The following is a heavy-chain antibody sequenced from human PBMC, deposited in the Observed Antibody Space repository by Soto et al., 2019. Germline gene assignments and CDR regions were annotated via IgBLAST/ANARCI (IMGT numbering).Heavy chain of an antibody. Sequence: SETLSLTCAVYGGSFSGYYWSWIRQPPGKGLEWIGEINHSGSTNYNPSLKSRVTISVDTSKNQFSLKLSSVTAADTAVYYCAREYYYDSSGYYWYFDLWGRGTLVTVSS. J-gene: IGHJ2*01. CDR1: GGSFSGYY. CDR2: INHSGST. V-gene: IGHV4-34*01. D-gene: IGHD3-22*01. CDR3: AREYYYDSSGYYWYFDL.